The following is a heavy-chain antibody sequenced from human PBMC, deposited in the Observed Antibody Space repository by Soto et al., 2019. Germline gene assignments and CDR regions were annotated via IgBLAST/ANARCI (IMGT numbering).Heavy chain of an antibody. CDR1: GYTFTSYG. D-gene: IGHD3-10*01. V-gene: IGHV1-18*01. CDR3: ASGWFGEFVYYFDY. Sequence: ASVKVSCTASGYTFTSYGISWVRQAPGQGLEWMGWISVYNGNTNYAQKLQGRVTMTTDTSTSTAYMELRSLRSDDTAVYYCASGWFGEFVYYFDYWGQGTLVTVS. J-gene: IGHJ4*02. CDR2: ISVYNGNT.